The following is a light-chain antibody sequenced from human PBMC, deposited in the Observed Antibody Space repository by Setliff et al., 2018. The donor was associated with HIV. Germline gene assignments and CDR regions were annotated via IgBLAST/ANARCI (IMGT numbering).Light chain of an antibody. V-gene: IGLV2-14*01. CDR2: EVS. Sequence: QSALTQPASVSGSPGQSITISCTGTSSDVGGYNYVSWYQHRPGKAPKLMIYEVSNRPSGVSNRFSGSKSGNTASLTISGLQAEDEADYYCSSYTSSSTPYVFGTGTKVTVL. CDR1: SSDVGGYNY. CDR3: SSYTSSSTPYV. J-gene: IGLJ1*01.